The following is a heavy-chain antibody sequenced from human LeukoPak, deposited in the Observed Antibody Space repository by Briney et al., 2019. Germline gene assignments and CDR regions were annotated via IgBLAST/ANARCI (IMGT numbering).Heavy chain of an antibody. CDR1: GVTFSIYA. CDR3: AKDIAQGYTFGSIEQDY. J-gene: IGHJ4*02. CDR2: ISESGTGT. D-gene: IGHD5-18*01. V-gene: IGHV3-23*01. Sequence: PGGSLRLSCAASGVTFSIYAMSWVRQAPGKGLEWVSAISESGTGTYYADSVKGRFTISRDNSKNTLSLQMNSLRAEDTAVYYCAKDIAQGYTFGSIEQDYWGQGTLVTVSS.